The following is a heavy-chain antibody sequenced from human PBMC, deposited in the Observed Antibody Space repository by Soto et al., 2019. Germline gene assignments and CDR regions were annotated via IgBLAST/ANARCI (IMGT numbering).Heavy chain of an antibody. CDR3: ARDSAAGLNAFDI. CDR2: IIPILGIA. CDR1: GGTFSSYT. Sequence: SVKVSCKASGGTFSSYTISWVRQAPGQGLEWMGRIIPILGIANYAQKFQGRATITADKSTSTAYMELSSLRSEDTAVYYCARDSAAGLNAFDIWGQGTMVTVSS. V-gene: IGHV1-69*04. J-gene: IGHJ3*02. D-gene: IGHD6-13*01.